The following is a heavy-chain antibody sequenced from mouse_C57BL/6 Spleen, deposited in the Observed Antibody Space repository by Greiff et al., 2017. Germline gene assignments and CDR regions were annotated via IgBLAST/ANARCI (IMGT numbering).Heavy chain of an antibody. D-gene: IGHD2-5*01. CDR2: IYPSDSDT. V-gene: IGHV1-61*01. CDR3: ARTYYSNYVFAY. J-gene: IGHJ3*01. Sequence: QVQLQQPGAELVRPGSSVKLSCKASGYTFTSYWMDWVKQRPGQGLEWIGNIYPSDSDTHYNQKFQDKATLTVDKSSSPAYMQLSSLTSEDSAVYSCARTYYSNYVFAYWGQGTLVTVSA. CDR1: GYTFTSYW.